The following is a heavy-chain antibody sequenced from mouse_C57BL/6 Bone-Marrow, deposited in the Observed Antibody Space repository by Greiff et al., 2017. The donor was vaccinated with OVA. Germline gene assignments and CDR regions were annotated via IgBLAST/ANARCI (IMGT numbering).Heavy chain of an antibody. Sequence: DVHLVESGGGLVKPGGSLKLSCAASGFTFSDYGMHWVRQAPEKGLEWVAYISSGSSTIYYADTVKGRFTISRDNAKNTLFLQMTSLRSEDTAMYYCAACYSKPFDYWGQGTTLTVSS. V-gene: IGHV5-17*01. CDR2: ISSGSSTI. CDR1: GFTFSDYG. CDR3: AACYSKPFDY. D-gene: IGHD2-5*01. J-gene: IGHJ2*01.